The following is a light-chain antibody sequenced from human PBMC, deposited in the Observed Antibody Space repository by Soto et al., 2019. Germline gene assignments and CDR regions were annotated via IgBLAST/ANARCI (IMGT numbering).Light chain of an antibody. CDR1: SSNIGAGYD. CDR2: ANR. V-gene: IGLV1-40*01. Sequence: QSVLTQPPSVSGAPGQGVTISCTGSSSNIGAGYDVHWYQQLPGTAPKLLIYANRNRPAGVPDRFSASKSDTSASLAITGLQAEDEADYYCQSYDSSPSGYVFGTGTKVTVL. CDR3: QSYDSSPSGYV. J-gene: IGLJ1*01.